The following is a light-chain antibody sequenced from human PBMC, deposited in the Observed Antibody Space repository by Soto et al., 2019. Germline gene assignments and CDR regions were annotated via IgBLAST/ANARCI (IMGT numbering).Light chain of an antibody. Sequence: DLQMTQSPSTLSASVGDRVTITCRASQTITIWLAWYQQKPGTAPKLLIYKASTLESGVPSRFSGNGSGTDFTLTISSLQHDDSATYYCQQYNGLPTWTFGQGTKVEMK. CDR3: QQYNGLPTWT. CDR2: KAS. J-gene: IGKJ1*01. CDR1: QTITIW. V-gene: IGKV1-5*03.